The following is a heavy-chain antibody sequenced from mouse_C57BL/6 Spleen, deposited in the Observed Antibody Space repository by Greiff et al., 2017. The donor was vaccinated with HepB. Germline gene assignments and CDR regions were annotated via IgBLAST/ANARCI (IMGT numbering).Heavy chain of an antibody. CDR1: GYAFSSSW. J-gene: IGHJ4*01. Sequence: VQLQQSGPELVKPGASVKISCKASGYAFSSSWMNWVKQRPGKGLEWIGRIYPGDGDTNYNGKFKGKATLTADKSSSTAYMQLSSLTSEDSAVYFCERSDYGDYYAMDYWGQGTSVTVSS. CDR3: ERSDYGDYYAMDY. D-gene: IGHD2-13*01. CDR2: IYPGDGDT. V-gene: IGHV1-82*01.